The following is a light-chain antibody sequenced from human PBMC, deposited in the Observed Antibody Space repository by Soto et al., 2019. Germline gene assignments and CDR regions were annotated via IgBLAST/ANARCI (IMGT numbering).Light chain of an antibody. Sequence: DIVMTHSPLSLPVTPGEPASISCRSSQSLLHSNGYNYLDWYLQKPGQSPQLLIYMGSDRASGVPDRFSGSGSETDFTLKISRVEAEDVGVYYCLQGLQIPRTFGQGAKVDIX. V-gene: IGKV2-28*01. CDR2: MGS. CDR1: QSLLHSNGYNY. J-gene: IGKJ1*01. CDR3: LQGLQIPRT.